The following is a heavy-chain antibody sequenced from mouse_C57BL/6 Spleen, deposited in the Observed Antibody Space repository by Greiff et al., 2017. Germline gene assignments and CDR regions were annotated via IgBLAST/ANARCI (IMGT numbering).Heavy chain of an antibody. Sequence: DVKLVESGGGLVQPGGSLKLSCAASGFTFSDSYMSWVRQTPEKRLEWVAYISNGGGSTYYPDTVKGRFTISRDNAKNTLYLQMSRLKSEDTAMYYCASDSNYVWFAYWGQGTLVTVSA. CDR3: ASDSNYVWFAY. V-gene: IGHV5-12*01. CDR1: GFTFSDSY. D-gene: IGHD2-5*01. J-gene: IGHJ3*01. CDR2: ISNGGGST.